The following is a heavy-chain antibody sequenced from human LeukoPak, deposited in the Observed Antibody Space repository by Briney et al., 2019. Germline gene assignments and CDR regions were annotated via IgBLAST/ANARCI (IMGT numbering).Heavy chain of an antibody. D-gene: IGHD1-26*01. CDR1: GVSISTYY. Sequence: SETLSLTCSVSGVSISTYYWIWIRQPPAKGLEWMGFFSYSGSTKYNPSLKSRVTMSVDTSKNQFSLKLSSVSAADTAVYYCARMYSGTSYYFDYWGQGTLVTVSS. V-gene: IGHV4-59*01. J-gene: IGHJ4*02. CDR3: ARMYSGTSYYFDY. CDR2: FSYSGST.